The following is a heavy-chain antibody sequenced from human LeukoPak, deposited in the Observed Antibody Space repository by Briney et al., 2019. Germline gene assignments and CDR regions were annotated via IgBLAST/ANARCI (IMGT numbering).Heavy chain of an antibody. J-gene: IGHJ6*04. CDR2: IYTSGST. CDR3: ARDGTIGYLDV. Sequence: SQTLSLTCTVSGGSISSGSYYWSWIRQPAGKGLEWIGRIYTSGSTNYNPSLKSRVTMSVDTSKNQFSLKLSSVTAADTAVYYCARDGTIGYLDVWGKGTTVTISS. CDR1: GGSISSGSYY. D-gene: IGHD2-15*01. V-gene: IGHV4-61*02.